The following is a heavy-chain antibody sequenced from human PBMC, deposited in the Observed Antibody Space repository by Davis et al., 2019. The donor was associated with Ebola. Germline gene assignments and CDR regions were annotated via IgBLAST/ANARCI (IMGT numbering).Heavy chain of an antibody. D-gene: IGHD4-17*01. Sequence: SVKVSCKASGYTFTSYGISWVRQAPGQGLEWMGRIIATLGIADYAQKFQGRVTMTEDTSTDTAYMELSSLRSEDTAVYYCAATVTTSPKPADYWGQGTLVTVSS. CDR1: GYTFTSYG. J-gene: IGHJ4*02. CDR3: AATVTTSPKPADY. CDR2: IIATLGIA. V-gene: IGHV1-69*04.